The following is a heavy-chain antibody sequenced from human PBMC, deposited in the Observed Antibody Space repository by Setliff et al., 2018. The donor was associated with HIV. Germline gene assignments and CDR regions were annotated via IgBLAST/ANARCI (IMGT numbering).Heavy chain of an antibody. Sequence: GGSLRLSCAASGFTFSSYAMSWVRQAPGKGLEWVSAISGSSSYIYYADSVKGRFTISRDNAKDSLYLQMNSLRAEDTAVYYCARDRDYGDYFQLYYYYYCGMDVWGQGTSVTVSS. J-gene: IGHJ6*02. CDR1: GFTFSSYA. V-gene: IGHV3-21*01. CDR2: ISGSSSYI. D-gene: IGHD4-17*01. CDR3: ARDRDYGDYFQLYYYYYCGMDV.